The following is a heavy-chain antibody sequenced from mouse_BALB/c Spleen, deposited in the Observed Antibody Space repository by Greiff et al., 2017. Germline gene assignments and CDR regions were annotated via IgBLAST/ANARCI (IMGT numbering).Heavy chain of an antibody. V-gene: IGHV3-2*02. CDR2: ISYSGST. CDR1: GYSITSDYA. CDR3: AREDDGYSYAMDY. Sequence: DVKLQESGPGLVKPSQSLSLTCTVTGYSITSDYAWNWIRQFPGNKLEWMGYISYSGSTSYNPSLKSRISITRDTSKNQFFLQLNSVTTEDTATYYCAREDDGYSYAMDYWGQGTSVTVSS. J-gene: IGHJ4*01. D-gene: IGHD2-3*01.